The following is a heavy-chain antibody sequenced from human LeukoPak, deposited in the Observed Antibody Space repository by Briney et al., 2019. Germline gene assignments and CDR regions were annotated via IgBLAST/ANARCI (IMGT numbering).Heavy chain of an antibody. CDR2: FYTSGST. V-gene: IGHV4-61*02. D-gene: IGHD2-15*01. CDR3: ARGPGLLPDV. Sequence: KASETLSLTCTVSGGSISSGDYYWSWIRQPAGKGLEWIGRFYTSGSTNYNPSLKSRVTISLDTSKNQFSLKLTSVTAADTAVYYCARGPGLLPDVWGRGTTVTVSS. CDR1: GGSISSGDYY. J-gene: IGHJ6*04.